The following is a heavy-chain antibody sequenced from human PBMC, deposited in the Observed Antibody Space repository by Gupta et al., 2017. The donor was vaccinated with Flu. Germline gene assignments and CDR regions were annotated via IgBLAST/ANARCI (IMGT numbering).Heavy chain of an antibody. CDR2: ISGSGGST. D-gene: IGHD6-19*01. CDR3: AKDSSGWDWYYYYYGMDV. J-gene: IGHJ6*02. CDR1: GFTFSSYA. V-gene: IGHV3-23*01. Sequence: EVQLLESGGGLVQPGGSLRLSCAASGFTFSSYAMSWVRQAPGKGLEWVSAISGSGGSTYYADSVKGRFTISRDNSKNTLYLQMNSLRAEDTAVYYCAKDSSGWDWYYYYYGMDVWGQGTTVTVSS.